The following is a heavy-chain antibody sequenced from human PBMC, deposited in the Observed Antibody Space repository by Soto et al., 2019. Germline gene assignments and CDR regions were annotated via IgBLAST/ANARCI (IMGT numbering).Heavy chain of an antibody. V-gene: IGHV1-69*02. CDR1: GGTFSSYT. Sequence: SVKVSCKASGGTFSSYTISWVRQAPGQGLEWMGRIIPILGIANYAQKFQGRVTITADKSTSTAYMELSSLRSEDTAVYYCARGGGGVVVPAAMTAFDIWGQGTMVTGSS. CDR2: IIPILGIA. D-gene: IGHD2-2*01. J-gene: IGHJ3*02. CDR3: ARGGGGVVVPAAMTAFDI.